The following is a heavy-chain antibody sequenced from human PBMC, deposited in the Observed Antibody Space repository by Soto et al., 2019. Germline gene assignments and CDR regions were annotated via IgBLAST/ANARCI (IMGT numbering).Heavy chain of an antibody. V-gene: IGHV3-23*01. D-gene: IGHD3-10*01. CDR1: GFTFSSYA. CDR3: ASRPLLLWFGESPGDY. Sequence: GGSLRLSCAASGFTFSSYAMSWVRQAPGKGLEWVSAISGSGGSTYYADSVKGRFTISRDNSKNTLYLQMNILRAEDTAVYYCASRPLLLWFGESPGDYWGQGTLVTVSS. J-gene: IGHJ4*02. CDR2: ISGSGGST.